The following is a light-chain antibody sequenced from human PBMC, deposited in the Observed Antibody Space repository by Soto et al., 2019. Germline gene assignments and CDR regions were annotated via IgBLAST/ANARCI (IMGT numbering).Light chain of an antibody. J-gene: IGKJ4*01. Sequence: AIRMTQSPSSFSASTGDRVSITCRAAQDIGTYLAWYQQKPGKAPSLLIYGSSTLQSGVPSRFSGSGSGTDFTLTIRSVQPEDFATYYCQQYNSYPLTFGGGTKVDI. V-gene: IGKV1-8*01. CDR1: QDIGTY. CDR2: GSS. CDR3: QQYNSYPLT.